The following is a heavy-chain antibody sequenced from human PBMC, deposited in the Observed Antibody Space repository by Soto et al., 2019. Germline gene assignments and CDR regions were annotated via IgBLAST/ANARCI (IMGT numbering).Heavy chain of an antibody. J-gene: IGHJ4*02. Sequence: GGSLRLSCAASGFTFSSYAMSWVRQAPGKGLEWVSAISGSGGSTYYANSVKGRFTISRDNSKNTLYLQMNSLRAEDTAVYYCAKPDGSSWNQIDYWGQGTLVTVSS. CDR2: ISGSGGST. CDR3: AKPDGSSWNQIDY. CDR1: GFTFSSYA. V-gene: IGHV3-23*01. D-gene: IGHD6-13*01.